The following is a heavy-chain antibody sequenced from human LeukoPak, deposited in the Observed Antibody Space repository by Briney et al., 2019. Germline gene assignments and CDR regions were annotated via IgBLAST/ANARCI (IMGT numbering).Heavy chain of an antibody. V-gene: IGHV1-46*01. Sequence: ASVKVSCKASGYTFTSYYMHWVRQAPGQGLEWMGIINHSGGSTSDAQKFQGRVTMTRDTSTSTVYMELSSLGSEDTAVYYCARDAGAGEYYFDYWGQGTLVTVSS. D-gene: IGHD7-27*01. J-gene: IGHJ4*02. CDR1: GYTFTSYY. CDR2: INHSGGST. CDR3: ARDAGAGEYYFDY.